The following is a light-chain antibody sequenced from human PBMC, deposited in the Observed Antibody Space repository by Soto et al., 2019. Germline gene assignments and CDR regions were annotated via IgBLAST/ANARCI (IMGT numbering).Light chain of an antibody. V-gene: IGLV2-14*01. CDR1: RSDVGAYNF. CDR3: SSYTSSNTRV. CDR2: DVS. J-gene: IGLJ1*01. Sequence: QSALTQPASVSGSPGQPITISCTGTRSDVGAYNFVSWYQQQHPGKAPKLVVYDVSNRPSGISNRFSGSKSGNTASLTISGLQAEDEADYYCSSYTSSNTRVFGTGTKVTVL.